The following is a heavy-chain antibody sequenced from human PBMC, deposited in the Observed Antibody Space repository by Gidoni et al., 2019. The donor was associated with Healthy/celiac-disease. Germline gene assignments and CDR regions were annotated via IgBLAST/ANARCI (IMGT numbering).Heavy chain of an antibody. Sequence: QVQLVQSGAEVKKPGSSVKVSCKASGGTFSSYAISWVRQAPGQGLEWMGGIIPIFGTANYAQKFQGRVTITADESTSTAYMELSSLRSEDTAVYYCARGQRRDYDFWSGSDYMDVWGKGTTVTVSS. V-gene: IGHV1-69*01. CDR1: GGTFSSYA. D-gene: IGHD3-3*01. CDR2: IIPIFGTA. CDR3: ARGQRRDYDFWSGSDYMDV. J-gene: IGHJ6*03.